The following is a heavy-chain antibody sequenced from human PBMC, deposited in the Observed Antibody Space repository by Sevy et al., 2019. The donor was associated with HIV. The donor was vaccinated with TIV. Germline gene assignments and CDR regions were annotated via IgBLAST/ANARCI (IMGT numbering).Heavy chain of an antibody. CDR3: ARDLPPSATTVAHFDC. CDR1: GFTFSSYE. D-gene: IGHD4-17*01. Sequence: GGSLRLSCAASGFTFSSYEMNWVRQAPGKGLEWVSYISNSGNTISYSDSVRGRFTISRVNARNSLYLQMNSLRAEDTAVYYCARDLPPSATTVAHFDCWGQGTLVTVSS. CDR2: ISNSGNTI. J-gene: IGHJ4*02. V-gene: IGHV3-48*03.